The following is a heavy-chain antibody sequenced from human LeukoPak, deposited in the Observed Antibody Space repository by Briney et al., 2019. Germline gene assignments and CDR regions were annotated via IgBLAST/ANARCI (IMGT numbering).Heavy chain of an antibody. V-gene: IGHV1-46*01. CDR2: ISPSGGST. D-gene: IGHD1-26*01. J-gene: IGHJ4*02. Sequence: ASVKVSCKAFGYTFTSNYMHWVRQAPGQGPEWMGVISPSGGSTTYAQKFQGRVTLTRDMSTSTDYLELSSLRSEDTAVYYCAKFSAISGSLGRPPNPFDYWGQGTLVTVSS. CDR3: AKFSAISGSLGRPPNPFDY. CDR1: GYTFTSNY.